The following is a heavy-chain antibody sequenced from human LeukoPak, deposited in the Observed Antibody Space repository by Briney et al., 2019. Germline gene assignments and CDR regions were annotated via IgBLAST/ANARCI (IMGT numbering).Heavy chain of an antibody. D-gene: IGHD6-19*01. CDR3: ASEVAGFGTFDY. V-gene: IGHV4-4*07. CDR1: GGSISRYY. CDR2: IYTSGST. Sequence: SQTLSLTCTVSGGSISRYYWSWIRQPARKGLEWIGRIYTSGSTNYNPSLKSRVTMSVDTSKNQFSLKLSSVTAADTAVYYCASEVAGFGTFDYWGQETLVTVSS. J-gene: IGHJ4*02.